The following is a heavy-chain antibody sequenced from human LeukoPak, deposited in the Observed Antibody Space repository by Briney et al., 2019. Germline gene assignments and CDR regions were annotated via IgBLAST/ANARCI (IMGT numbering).Heavy chain of an antibody. D-gene: IGHD3-10*01. CDR1: GFTFSSYA. CDR3: ANGVGYYGSGSYYNVYYYGMDV. Sequence: GGSLRLSCAASGFTFSSYAMSWVRQAPGKGLEWVSAISGSGGSTYYADSVRGRFTISRDNPKNTLYLQMNSLRAEDTAVYYCANGVGYYGSGSYYNVYYYGMDVWGKGTTVTVSS. CDR2: ISGSGGST. V-gene: IGHV3-23*01. J-gene: IGHJ6*04.